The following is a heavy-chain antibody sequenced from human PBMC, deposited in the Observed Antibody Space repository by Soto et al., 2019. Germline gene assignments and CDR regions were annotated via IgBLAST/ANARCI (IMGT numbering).Heavy chain of an antibody. D-gene: IGHD6-13*01. CDR2: IWYDGSNK. CDR1: GFTFSSYG. CDR3: ARVRDSSSSHMPFDY. Sequence: GGSLRLSCAASGFTFSSYGMHWVRQAPGKGLEWVAVIWYDGSNKYYADSVKGRFTISRDNSKNTLYLQMNSLRAEDTAVYYCARVRDSSSSHMPFDYWGQGTLVTVSS. V-gene: IGHV3-33*01. J-gene: IGHJ4*02.